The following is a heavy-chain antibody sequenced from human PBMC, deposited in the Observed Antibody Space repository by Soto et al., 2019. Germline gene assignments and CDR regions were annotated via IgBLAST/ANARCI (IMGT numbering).Heavy chain of an antibody. J-gene: IGHJ4*02. CDR2: ISGSGGST. D-gene: IGHD1-26*01. CDR3: AKGSSGRYYSDY. CDR1: GFPFSSYA. Sequence: GGSPNLSCAFSGFPFSSYASSLVRLAPGKGLEWVSGISGSGGSTYYADSVKGRFTISRDNSKNTLYLQMNSLRAEDTAVYYCAKGSSGRYYSDYWGQGTLVNVSA. V-gene: IGHV3-23*01.